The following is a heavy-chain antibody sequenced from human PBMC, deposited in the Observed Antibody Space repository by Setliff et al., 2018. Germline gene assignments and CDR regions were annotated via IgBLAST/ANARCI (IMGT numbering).Heavy chain of an antibody. V-gene: IGHV1-2*06. Sequence: VKVSCKASGYTFTGYYMHWVRQAPGQGLEWMGRINPNSGGTNYAQKFQGRVTMTRDTSISTAYMELSRLRSDDTAVYYCARSNYDILTRNWFDPWGQGTLVTVSS. J-gene: IGHJ5*02. D-gene: IGHD3-9*01. CDR1: GYTFTGYY. CDR2: INPNSGGT. CDR3: ARSNYDILTRNWFDP.